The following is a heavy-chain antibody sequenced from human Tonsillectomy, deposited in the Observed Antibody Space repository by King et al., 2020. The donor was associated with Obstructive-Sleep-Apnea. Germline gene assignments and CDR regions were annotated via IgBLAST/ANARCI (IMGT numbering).Heavy chain of an antibody. V-gene: IGHV3-15*01. CDR1: GFTFSNAW. CDR3: TTEDIY. J-gene: IGHJ4*02. CDR2: IKSKTYGGTT. D-gene: IGHD2-15*01. Sequence: VQLVESGGGLVKPGGSLRLSCAASGFTFSNAWMSWVRQAPGKGLEWVGRIKSKTYGGTTDYTAPVKGRFTISRDDSKNTLYLQMNSLKTEDTAVYYCTTEDIYWGQGTLVTVSS.